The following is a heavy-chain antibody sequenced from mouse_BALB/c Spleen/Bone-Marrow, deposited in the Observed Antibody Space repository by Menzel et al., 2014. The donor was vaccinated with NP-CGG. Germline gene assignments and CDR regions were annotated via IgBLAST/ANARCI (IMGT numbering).Heavy chain of an antibody. CDR1: GYSITSGYY. J-gene: IGHJ3*01. CDR3: ASGYYGGSFAY. CDR2: ISYDGSN. D-gene: IGHD1-2*01. V-gene: IGHV3-6*02. Sequence: LQQSGPGLVKPSQSLSHTCSVTGYSITSGYYWNWIRQFPGNKLEWMGYISYDGSNNYNPSLKNRISITRDTSKNQFFLKLSSVTTEDTASYYCASGYYGGSFAYWGQGTLVTVSA.